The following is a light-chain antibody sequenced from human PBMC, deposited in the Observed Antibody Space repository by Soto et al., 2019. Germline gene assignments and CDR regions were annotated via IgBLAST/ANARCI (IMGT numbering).Light chain of an antibody. CDR1: QSISSSY. CDR2: GAS. V-gene: IGKV3-20*01. Sequence: EIVLTQSPGTLSLSPGERATLSCRASQSISSSYLAWYQQKPGQAPRLLIYGASSRASGFPNRFSGSRSGTDFTVTISRLEPEDFAVYYCQHYGSSLSITFGQGTRLEIK. CDR3: QHYGSSLSIT. J-gene: IGKJ5*01.